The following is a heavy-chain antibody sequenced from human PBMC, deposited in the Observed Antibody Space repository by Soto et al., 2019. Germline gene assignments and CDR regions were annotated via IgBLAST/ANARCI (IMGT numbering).Heavy chain of an antibody. CDR1: GGTFSTYA. V-gene: IGHV1-69*12. CDR3: VRAVIRFVIISHFDP. J-gene: IGHJ5*02. CDR2: IIPMFGAP. D-gene: IGHD3-3*02. Sequence: QVQLVQSGAEVKEPGSSVKVSCKTYGGTFSTYATSWVRQAPGQGLEWMGGIIPMFGAPNYAQRFLGRVTITADEPPSTVVMALSSLRSEDTAVYYCVRAVIRFVIISHFDPWGQGTLVTVSS.